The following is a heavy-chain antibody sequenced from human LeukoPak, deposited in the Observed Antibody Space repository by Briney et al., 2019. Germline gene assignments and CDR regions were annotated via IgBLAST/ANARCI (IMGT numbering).Heavy chain of an antibody. D-gene: IGHD4-17*01. CDR3: AKSYGVLYYYYGLDV. CDR2: LSGSGSSA. J-gene: IGHJ6*02. CDR1: GFTFSTYA. V-gene: IGHV3-23*01. Sequence: GGSLRLSCAASGFTFSTYAMSWVRQAPGKGLEWVSGLSGSGSSAYYADSVKGRFTISRDNSKNTLYLQMNSLRPEDTAVYYCAKSYGVLYYYYGLDVWGQGTTVTVSS.